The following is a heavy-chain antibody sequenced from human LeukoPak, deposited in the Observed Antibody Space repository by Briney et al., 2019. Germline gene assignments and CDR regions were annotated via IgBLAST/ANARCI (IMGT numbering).Heavy chain of an antibody. J-gene: IGHJ4*02. CDR2: ISGSGGST. Sequence: GGSLRLSCAASGFTFSSYSMNWVRQAPGKGLEWVSAISGSGGSTYYADSVKGRFTISRDNSKNTLYLQMNSLRAEDTAVYYCAKVYYDFWSGTYYFDYWGQGTLVTVSS. CDR1: GFTFSSYS. CDR3: AKVYYDFWSGTYYFDY. D-gene: IGHD3-3*01. V-gene: IGHV3-23*01.